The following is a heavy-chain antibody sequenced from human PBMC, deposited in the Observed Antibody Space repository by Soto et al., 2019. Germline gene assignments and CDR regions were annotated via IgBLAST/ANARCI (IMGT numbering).Heavy chain of an antibody. Sequence: QVQLQESGPGLVKPSETLSLTCTVSGGSINSYYWSWIRQSPGKGLECLGYVYCSGSTNYNPALTSRVTISVDTSKNQSSLKLSSVTAADTAVYYCARHEYGLGSRYWGQGTLVTVSS. CDR2: VYCSGST. D-gene: IGHD3-10*01. CDR3: ARHEYGLGSRY. V-gene: IGHV4-59*08. J-gene: IGHJ4*02. CDR1: GGSINSYY.